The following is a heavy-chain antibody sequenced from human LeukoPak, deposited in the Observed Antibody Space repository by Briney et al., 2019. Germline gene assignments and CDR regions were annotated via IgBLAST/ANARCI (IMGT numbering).Heavy chain of an antibody. J-gene: IGHJ5*02. Sequence: SETLSLTCTVSGGSISSGSYYWSWIRQPAGKGLEWIGRIYTSGSTNYNPSLKSRVTISVDTSKNQFSLKLSSVTAADTAVYYCAREGSGSYFAYNWFDPWGQGTLVTVSS. D-gene: IGHD3-10*01. CDR3: AREGSGSYFAYNWFDP. V-gene: IGHV4-61*02. CDR1: GGSISSGSYY. CDR2: IYTSGST.